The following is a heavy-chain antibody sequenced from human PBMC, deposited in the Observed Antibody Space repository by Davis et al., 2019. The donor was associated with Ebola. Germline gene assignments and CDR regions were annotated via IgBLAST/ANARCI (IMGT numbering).Heavy chain of an antibody. CDR2: VEHHGRT. CDR3: ARQSRRFDS. J-gene: IGHJ4*02. V-gene: IGHV4-59*01. CDR1: GGSISPYY. Sequence: PSETLSLTCTVSGGSISPYYWSWIRQTPGKGLDWIGYVEHHGRTEYIPSFNSRVTISVDTSKNQFSLKLRSVTAADTAVYYCARQSRRFDSWGRGTLVTVSS.